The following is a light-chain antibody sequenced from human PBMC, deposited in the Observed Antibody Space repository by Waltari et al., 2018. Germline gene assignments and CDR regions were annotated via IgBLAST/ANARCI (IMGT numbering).Light chain of an antibody. J-gene: IGLJ1*01. CDR2: DVN. CDR1: STDVGGRYP. V-gene: IGLV2-14*01. Sequence: QSALTQPASVSGSPGQSSAISCTGSSTDVGGRYPVPWYQQYPGKAPRLVIFDVNNRPSGISNRFSGSQSGNTASRTISGLQAEDEADYYCSSYTTSRTYVFGSGTKVTVL. CDR3: SSYTTSRTYV.